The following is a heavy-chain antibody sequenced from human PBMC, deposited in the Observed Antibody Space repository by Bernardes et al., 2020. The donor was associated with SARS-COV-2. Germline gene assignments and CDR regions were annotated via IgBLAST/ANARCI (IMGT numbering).Heavy chain of an antibody. CDR1: GASISSTIYY. CDR2: IYSSGSS. V-gene: IGHV4-39*01. Sequence: SETLSLTCTVSGASISSTIYYWGWIRQPPGQGLEWIGSIYSSGSSYYNPSLQSPVRGSVATSKNPFSLSLSFVTAADTAVYYCAGSACGIDCYIGGWRSLDYGMDVWGQGTTVTVSS. CDR3: AGSACGIDCYIGGWRSLDYGMDV. D-gene: IGHD2-21*02. J-gene: IGHJ6*02.